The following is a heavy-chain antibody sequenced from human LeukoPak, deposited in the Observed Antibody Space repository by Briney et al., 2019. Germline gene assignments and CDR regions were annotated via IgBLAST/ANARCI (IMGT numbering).Heavy chain of an antibody. CDR1: GYTFTGYY. D-gene: IGHD5-18*01. J-gene: IGHJ3*02. Sequence: GASVKVSCKASGYTFTGYYMHWVRQAPGQGLEWMGIINPSGGSTSYAQKFQGRVTMTRDMSTSTVYMELSSLRSEDTAVYYCASTKRGYSYGFRAFDIWGQGTMVTVSS. CDR3: ASTKRGYSYGFRAFDI. CDR2: INPSGGST. V-gene: IGHV1-46*01.